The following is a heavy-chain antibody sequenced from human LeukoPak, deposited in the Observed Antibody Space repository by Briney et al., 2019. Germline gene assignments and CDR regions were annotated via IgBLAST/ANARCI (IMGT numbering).Heavy chain of an antibody. Sequence: GESLKISCKGSGYSSTNYWIGWVRQIPGKGLEWMGIIYPFNSDTRYSPSFQGQVTISADESINTAYLQWGSLKASDTAIYYCARHRDGYNPFDYWGQGTLATVSS. CDR2: IYPFNSDT. CDR1: GYSSTNYW. CDR3: ARHRDGYNPFDY. J-gene: IGHJ4*02. V-gene: IGHV5-51*01. D-gene: IGHD5-24*01.